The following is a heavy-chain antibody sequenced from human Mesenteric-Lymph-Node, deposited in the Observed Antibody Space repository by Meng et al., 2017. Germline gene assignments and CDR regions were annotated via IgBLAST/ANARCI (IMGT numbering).Heavy chain of an antibody. J-gene: IGHJ4*02. CDR1: GFTFSDYA. CDR2: FGASSGKT. CDR3: AKRGTRTDHYFDH. D-gene: IGHD1-1*01. Sequence: GESLKISCTVSGFTFSDYAMSWVRQAPGKGLEWVSTFGASSGKTYYSDSVKGRFTLSRDISKNTLYLQMNGLRAEDTAIYYCAKRGTRTDHYFDHWGQGTLVTVSS. V-gene: IGHV3-23*01.